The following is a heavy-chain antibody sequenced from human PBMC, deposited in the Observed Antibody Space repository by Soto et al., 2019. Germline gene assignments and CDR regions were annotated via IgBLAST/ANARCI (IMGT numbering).Heavy chain of an antibody. CDR3: ARGADYGFKEVGMDV. J-gene: IGHJ6*02. CDR2: IWYDGSNK. D-gene: IGHD4-17*01. CDR1: GFTFSSYG. Sequence: QVQLVESGGGVVQPGRSLRLSCAASGFTFSSYGMHWVRQAPGKGLEWVAVIWYDGSNKYYADCVKGRFTISRDNSKNELYLKMNSLRAGDTGVDYCARGADYGFKEVGMDVWGQGTTVSVSS. V-gene: IGHV3-33*01.